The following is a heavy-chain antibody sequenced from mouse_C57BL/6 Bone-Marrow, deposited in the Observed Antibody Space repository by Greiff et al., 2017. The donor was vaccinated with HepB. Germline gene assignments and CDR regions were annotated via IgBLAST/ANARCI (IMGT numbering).Heavy chain of an antibody. V-gene: IGHV5-4*01. CDR1: GFTFSSYA. D-gene: IGHD5-1*01. Sequence: EVKLMESGGGLVKPGGSLKLSCAASGFTFSSYAMSWVRQTPEKRLEWVATISDGGSYTYYPDNVKGRFTISRDNAKNNLYLQMSHLKSEDTAMYYCARDTSPWGQGTTLTVSS. CDR3: ARDTSP. CDR2: ISDGGSYT. J-gene: IGHJ2*01.